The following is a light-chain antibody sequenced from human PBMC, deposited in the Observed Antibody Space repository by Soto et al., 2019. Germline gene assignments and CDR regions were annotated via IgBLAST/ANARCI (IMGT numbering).Light chain of an antibody. CDR3: QQYSSSPVVYT. J-gene: IGKJ2*01. CDR1: QSVSSSY. CDR2: GAS. Sequence: EIVLTQSPGTLSLSPGERATLSCRASQSVSSSYLAWYQQKPGQAPRLLIYGASSRATGISDRFSGSGSGTDFTLTISRLEPEDFAVYYCQQYSSSPVVYTFGQGTKLEIK. V-gene: IGKV3-20*01.